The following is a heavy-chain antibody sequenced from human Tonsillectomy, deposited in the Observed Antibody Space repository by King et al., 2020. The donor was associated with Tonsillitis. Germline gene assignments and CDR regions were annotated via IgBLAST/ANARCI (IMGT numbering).Heavy chain of an antibody. Sequence: HVQLVESGGGVVQPGGSLRLSCVASGFTFSSFGMHWVRQAPGKGLEWVTYIRHVGTTEYADSVKGRFTVSRDNSKNTLYLQMNNLSADDTAVYYCAKNVFGGTTYHAFDIWGQGAMVTVSS. CDR2: IRHVGTTE. CDR3: AKNVFGGTTYHAFDI. CDR1: GFTFSSFG. V-gene: IGHV3-30*02. D-gene: IGHD1-1*01. J-gene: IGHJ3*02.